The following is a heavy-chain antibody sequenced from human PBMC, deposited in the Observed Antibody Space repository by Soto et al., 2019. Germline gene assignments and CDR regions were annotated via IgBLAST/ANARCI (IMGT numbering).Heavy chain of an antibody. CDR1: GGSISSYY. V-gene: IGHV4-59*08. CDR3: ARRYGSSFDY. Sequence: PSETLSLTCTVSGGSISSYYWSWIRQPPGKGLEWIGYIYYSGGTNYNPSLKSRVTISVNTSKNQFSLKLSSVTAADTAVYYCARRYGSSFDYWGQGTPVTVSS. D-gene: IGHD3-16*01. CDR2: IYYSGGT. J-gene: IGHJ4*02.